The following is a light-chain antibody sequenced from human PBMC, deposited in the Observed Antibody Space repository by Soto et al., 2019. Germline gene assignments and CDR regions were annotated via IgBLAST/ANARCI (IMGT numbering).Light chain of an antibody. CDR3: QQYETFSPWT. J-gene: IGKJ1*01. CDR2: KAT. V-gene: IGKV1-5*03. Sequence: DIQMTQSPSTLSASIGDRVTITCRASQRIDTWLAWYQQKPGTAPKLLIYKATILQSGVPSRFSGSGSGTEFTLAISSLQPDDSATYYCQQYETFSPWTFGQGTKVDIK. CDR1: QRIDTW.